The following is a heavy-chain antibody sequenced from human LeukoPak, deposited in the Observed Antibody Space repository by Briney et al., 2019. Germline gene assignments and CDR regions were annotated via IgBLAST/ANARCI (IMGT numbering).Heavy chain of an antibody. D-gene: IGHD2-2*01. CDR3: ARDCYGQADN. J-gene: IGHJ4*02. CDR2: ISRSSGSI. CDR1: GFTFSSYW. Sequence: GGSLRLSCADSGFTFSSYWMNWVRQAPGKGLEWVSSISRSSGSIYYADSVRGRFTISRDNAKNSLFLQMNSLRTEDTAVYYCARDCYGQADNWGQGILVTVSS. V-gene: IGHV3-21*01.